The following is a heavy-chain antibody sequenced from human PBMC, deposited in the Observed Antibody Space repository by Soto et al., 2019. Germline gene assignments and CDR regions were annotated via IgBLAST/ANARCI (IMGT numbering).Heavy chain of an antibody. CDR1: GGSISSYY. CDR2: IYYSGST. CDR3: AGDGRPAETKRYYYYYGLDV. J-gene: IGHJ6*02. D-gene: IGHD6-6*01. V-gene: IGHV4-59*01. Sequence: SETLSLTCTVSGGSISSYYWSWIRQPPGKGLEWIGYIYYSGSTNYNPSLKSRVTISVDTSKNQFSLKLSSVTAADTAVYYCAGDGRPAETKRYYYYYGLDVWGQGTTVTVSS.